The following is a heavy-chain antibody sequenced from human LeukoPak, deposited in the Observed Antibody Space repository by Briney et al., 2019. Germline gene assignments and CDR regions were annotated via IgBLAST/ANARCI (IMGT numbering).Heavy chain of an antibody. J-gene: IGHJ4*02. CDR2: ISYDGSNK. Sequence: PGGSLRLSCAASGFTFSSYGMHWVRQAPGKGLEWVAVISYDGSNKYYADSVKGRFTISRDNSKNTLYLQMNSLRAEDTAVYYCRGGLRDYIGYWGQGTLVTVSS. V-gene: IGHV3-30*03. D-gene: IGHD5-12*01. CDR3: RGGLRDYIGY. CDR1: GFTFSSYG.